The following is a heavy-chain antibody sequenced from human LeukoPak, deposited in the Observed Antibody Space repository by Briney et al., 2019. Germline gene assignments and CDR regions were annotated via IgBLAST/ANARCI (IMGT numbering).Heavy chain of an antibody. CDR1: GYTFSGHY. J-gene: IGHJ6*02. CDR3: ARDKSTSSWRDYYYYGMDV. V-gene: IGHV1-18*04. Sequence: GASVKVSCKASGYTFSGHYLHWVRQAPEQGLEWMGRISAYNGNTNYAQKLQGRVTMTTDTSTSTAYMELRSLRSDDTAVYYCARDKSTSSWRDYYYYGMDVWGQGTTVTVSS. D-gene: IGHD6-13*01. CDR2: ISAYNGNT.